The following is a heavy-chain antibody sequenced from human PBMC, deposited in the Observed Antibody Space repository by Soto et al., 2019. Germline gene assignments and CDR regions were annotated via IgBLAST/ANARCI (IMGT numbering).Heavy chain of an antibody. CDR3: ARAVEMATKSYFDY. CDR1: GFTFSSYG. CDR2: IWYDGSNK. V-gene: IGHV3-33*01. D-gene: IGHD5-12*01. J-gene: IGHJ4*02. Sequence: GGSLRLSCAASGFTFSSYGMHWVRQAPGKGLEWVAVIWYDGSNKYYADSVKGRFTISRDNSKNTLYLQMNSLRAEDTAVYYCARAVEMATKSYFDYWGQGTLVTVSS.